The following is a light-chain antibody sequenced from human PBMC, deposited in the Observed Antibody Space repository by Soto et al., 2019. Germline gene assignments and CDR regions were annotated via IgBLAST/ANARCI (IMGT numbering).Light chain of an antibody. J-gene: IGKJ1*01. CDR1: QSVNSN. V-gene: IGKV3-15*01. Sequence: EIVMTQSPATLSVSPGERATLSCRASQSVNSNLAWYQQKPGQAPRLLMYGASTRATGIPSRFSGSGSGTEFTLTISSLQSEDFAIYYCQQYDDWPPWTFGQGTKVEIK. CDR3: QQYDDWPPWT. CDR2: GAS.